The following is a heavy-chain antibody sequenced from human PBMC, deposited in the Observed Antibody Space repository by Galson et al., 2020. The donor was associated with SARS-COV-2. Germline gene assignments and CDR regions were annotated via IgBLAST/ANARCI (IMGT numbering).Heavy chain of an antibody. J-gene: IGHJ4*02. CDR2: ISYDGSNK. CDR1: GFTFSSYA. V-gene: IGHV3-30-3*01. CDR3: ARALASPRGYSGYDLDY. Sequence: GESLKISCAASGFTFSSYAMHWVRQAPGKGLEWVAVISYDGSNKYYADSVKGRFTISRDNSKNTLYLQMNSLRAEDTAVYYCARALASPRGYSGYDLDYWGQGTLVTVSS. D-gene: IGHD5-12*01.